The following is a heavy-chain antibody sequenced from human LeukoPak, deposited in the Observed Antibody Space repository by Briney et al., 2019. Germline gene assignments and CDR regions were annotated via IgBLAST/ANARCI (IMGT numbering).Heavy chain of an antibody. D-gene: IGHD3-10*01. CDR2: IDSDGSST. J-gene: IGHJ6*02. V-gene: IGHV3-74*01. CDR1: GFTFSSYW. CDR3: SRDRRYGGMDV. Sequence: GGSLRLSCAASGFTFSSYWMHWVRQAPGEGLVWVSRIDSDGSSTSYADSVKGRFTISRDNAKNTLYLQLNSLGAEDAAVYYCSRDRRYGGMDVWGQGTTVTVSS.